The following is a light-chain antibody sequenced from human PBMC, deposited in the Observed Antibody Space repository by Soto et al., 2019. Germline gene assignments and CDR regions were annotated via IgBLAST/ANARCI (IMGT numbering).Light chain of an antibody. J-gene: IGKJ1*01. CDR2: GAS. CDR3: QQYNNWPRT. Sequence: EILMTQSPATLSVSPGERATLSCRASQSVNSNLAWYQQKPGQAPRLLIYGASTIATGIPARFSGSGSGTEFTLTISSLQSEDFAVYYCQQYNNWPRTFGQGTKEDIK. V-gene: IGKV3-15*01. CDR1: QSVNSN.